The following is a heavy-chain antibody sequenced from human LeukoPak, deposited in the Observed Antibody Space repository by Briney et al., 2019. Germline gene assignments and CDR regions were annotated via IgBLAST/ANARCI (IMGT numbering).Heavy chain of an antibody. J-gene: IGHJ4*02. CDR3: ARGPPRSTAY. CDR2: INHSGST. Sequence: SETLSLTCAVYGGSFSGYYWSWIRQPPGKGLEWIGEINHSGSTNYNPSLKSRVTISVDTSKSQFSLKLSSVTAADTAVYYGARGPPRSTAYWGQGALVTVAS. CDR1: GGSFSGYY. V-gene: IGHV4-34*01.